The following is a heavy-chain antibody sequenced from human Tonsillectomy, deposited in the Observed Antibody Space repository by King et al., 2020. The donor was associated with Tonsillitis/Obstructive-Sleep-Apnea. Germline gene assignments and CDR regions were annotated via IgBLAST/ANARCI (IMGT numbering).Heavy chain of an antibody. CDR1: GYTFPNYG. Sequence: VQLVESGAEVKKSGASVKVSCKASGYTFPNYGISWVRQAPGQGLEWMGWISAYNGHTNYAQKLQGRLTMTTDTSTSTAYLELRSLRSDDTAVYYCARDSMSHYYDSSGYYIFNYWGQGTLVTVSS. J-gene: IGHJ4*02. CDR2: ISAYNGHT. D-gene: IGHD3-22*01. V-gene: IGHV1-18*01. CDR3: ARDSMSHYYDSSGYYIFNY.